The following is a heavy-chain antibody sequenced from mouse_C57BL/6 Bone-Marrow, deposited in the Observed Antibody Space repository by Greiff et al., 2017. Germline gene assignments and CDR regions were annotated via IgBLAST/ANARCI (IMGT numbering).Heavy chain of an antibody. CDR2: IDPSDSYT. CDR1: GYTFTSYW. J-gene: IGHJ2*01. Sequence: VQLQQPGAELVKPGASVKLSCKASGYTFTSYWMQWVKQRPGQGLEWIGEIDPSDSYTNYNQKFKGKATLTVDTSSSTAYMQLSSLTSEDSAVYYCAREAITTRYFDYWGQGTTLTVSS. V-gene: IGHV1-50*01. D-gene: IGHD1-1*01. CDR3: AREAITTRYFDY.